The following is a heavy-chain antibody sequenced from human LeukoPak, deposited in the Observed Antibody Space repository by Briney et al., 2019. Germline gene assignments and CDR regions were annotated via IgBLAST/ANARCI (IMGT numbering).Heavy chain of an antibody. V-gene: IGHV1-2*02. D-gene: IGHD3-16*01. CDR1: GYTFTGYH. Sequence: GASVKVSCKASGYTFTGYHMHWVRQAPGQGLEWMGWINPNSGGTNYAQKFQGRVTMTRDTSISTAYLELSRLRSDDTAVYYCESMMITLVGAKGSYHSWGQGTMVTVSS. CDR2: INPNSGGT. J-gene: IGHJ3*02. CDR3: ESMMITLVGAKGSYHS.